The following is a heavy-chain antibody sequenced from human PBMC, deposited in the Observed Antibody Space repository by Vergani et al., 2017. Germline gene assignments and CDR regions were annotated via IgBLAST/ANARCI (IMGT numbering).Heavy chain of an antibody. J-gene: IGHJ6*03. CDR1: GFTFSSYS. CDR2: ISSGSSNR. CDR3: AREGASTTGTTGSYMDV. V-gene: IGHV3-48*01. D-gene: IGHD1-1*01. Sequence: EVQLVESGGGLVQPGGSLRLSCAASGFTFSSYSMNWVRQAPGKGLEWVSYISSGSSNRYYADSVKGRFTISRDNAKNSLYLQMNSLRAEDTAVYYCAREGASTTGTTGSYMDVWGKGTTVTVSS.